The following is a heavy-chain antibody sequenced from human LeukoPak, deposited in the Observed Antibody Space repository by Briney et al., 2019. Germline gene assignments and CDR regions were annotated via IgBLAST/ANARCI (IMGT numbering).Heavy chain of an antibody. CDR1: GFTFSSYS. CDR3: ARAMGELLVDY. J-gene: IGHJ4*02. V-gene: IGHV3-21*01. CDR2: ISSSSSYI. D-gene: IGHD1-26*01. Sequence: PGGSLRLSCAASGFTFSSYSMNWVRQAPGKGLEWVSSISSSSSYIYYADSVEGRFTISRDNAKNSLYLQMNSLRAEDTAVYYCARAMGELLVDYWGQGTLVTVSS.